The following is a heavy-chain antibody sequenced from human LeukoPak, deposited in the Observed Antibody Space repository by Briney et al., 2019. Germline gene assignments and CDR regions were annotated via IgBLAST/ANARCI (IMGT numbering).Heavy chain of an antibody. D-gene: IGHD2-2*01. CDR2: ISSSGSTI. CDR1: GFTFSSYE. Sequence: QPGGSLRLSCAASGFTFSSYEMNWVRQAPGKGLEWVSYISSSGSTIYYADSVKGRFTISRDNSKNTLYLQMNSLRAEDTAVYYCARDPYGCSTSCPPYYWGQGTLVTVSS. V-gene: IGHV3-48*03. CDR3: ARDPYGCSTSCPPYY. J-gene: IGHJ4*02.